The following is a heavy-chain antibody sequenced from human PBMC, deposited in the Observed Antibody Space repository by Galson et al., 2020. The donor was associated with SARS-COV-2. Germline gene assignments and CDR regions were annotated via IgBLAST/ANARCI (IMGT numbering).Heavy chain of an antibody. J-gene: IGHJ4*03. CDR3: ARSPIDCTDTNCYFDY. CDR1: GFTFSSYR. CDR2: ISRSSTYI. Sequence: NSRGSLRHSCAASGFTFSSYRMNWVRQAPGKGLEWVSSISRSSTYIYYADSLKGRFTISRDNAKNSLFMQMNSLRAEDTAVYYCARSPIDCTDTNCYFDYWGQGTMVTVSS. D-gene: IGHD2-8*02. V-gene: IGHV3-21*01.